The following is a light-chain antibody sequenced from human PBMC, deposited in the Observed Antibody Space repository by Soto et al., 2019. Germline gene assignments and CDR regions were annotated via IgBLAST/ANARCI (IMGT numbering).Light chain of an antibody. CDR2: GSN. J-gene: IGLJ3*02. Sequence: QSVLTHSPSSSVTPFQSFTISCSCIRSNIGSNSVSWYQQLPGTVPKLLIYGSNERPLGVPDRFSGSKSGTSASLAISRIQSEDEAHYYCAVWDEGMDDWMLGGGTXVTVL. CDR1: RSNIGSNS. CDR3: AVWDEGMDDWM. V-gene: IGLV1-44*01.